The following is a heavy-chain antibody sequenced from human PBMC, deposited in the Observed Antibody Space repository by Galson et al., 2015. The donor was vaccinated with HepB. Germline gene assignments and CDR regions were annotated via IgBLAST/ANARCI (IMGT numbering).Heavy chain of an antibody. Sequence: SLRLSCAASGFTFSSYGMHWVRQGPGKGLEWVATVSHDGSDKYYPDSVRGRFTVSRDNSKNSMYLQMNSLRPDDTAVYYCANGPGYFRFDYWGQGTLVTVSS. V-gene: IGHV3-30*18. CDR3: ANGPGYFRFDY. D-gene: IGHD3-9*01. CDR2: VSHDGSDK. J-gene: IGHJ4*02. CDR1: GFTFSSYG.